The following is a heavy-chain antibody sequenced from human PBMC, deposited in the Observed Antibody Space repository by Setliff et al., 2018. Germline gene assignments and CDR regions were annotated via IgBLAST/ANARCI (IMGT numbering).Heavy chain of an antibody. D-gene: IGHD2-15*01. J-gene: IGHJ4*02. Sequence: GGSLRLSCAASGFTFSTYRLHWVRQAPGKGLEWVAVIWDDGVKKYHADSVKGRFTISRDNSKNTLYLQMNSLRPEDTAVYYCARTCSGSGCYAGLESWGQGTPVTVSS. CDR2: IWDDGVKK. CDR3: ARTCSGSGCYAGLES. CDR1: GFTFSTYR. V-gene: IGHV3-33*08.